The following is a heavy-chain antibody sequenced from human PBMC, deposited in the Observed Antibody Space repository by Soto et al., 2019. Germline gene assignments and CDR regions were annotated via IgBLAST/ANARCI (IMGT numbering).Heavy chain of an antibody. D-gene: IGHD6-13*01. CDR1: CGSISSGGYY. J-gene: IGHJ6*02. CDR2: IYYSGST. CDR3: AKDHPAAGPYYYYGMDV. Sequence: SETLSLTCTVSCGSISSGGYYWSWIRQHPGRGLEWIGYIYYSGSTYYNPSLKSRVTISVDTSKNQFSLQLSSVTAADTAVYYCAKDHPAAGPYYYYGMDVWGQGTTVTVSS. V-gene: IGHV4-31*03.